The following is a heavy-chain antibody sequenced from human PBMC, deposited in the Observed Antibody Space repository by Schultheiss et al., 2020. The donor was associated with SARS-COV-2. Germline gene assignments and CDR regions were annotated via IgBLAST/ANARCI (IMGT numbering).Heavy chain of an antibody. Sequence: SETLSLTCTVSGGSISSGDYYWSWIRQPPGKGLEWIGYIYYSGSTYYNPSLKSRVTISVDTSKNQFSLKLSSVTAADTAVYYCARVTEDRAYYYYGMDVWGQGTTVTVSS. CDR1: GGSISSGDYY. CDR2: IYYSGST. J-gene: IGHJ6*02. CDR3: ARVTEDRAYYYYGMDV. V-gene: IGHV4-30-4*01. D-gene: IGHD2-15*01.